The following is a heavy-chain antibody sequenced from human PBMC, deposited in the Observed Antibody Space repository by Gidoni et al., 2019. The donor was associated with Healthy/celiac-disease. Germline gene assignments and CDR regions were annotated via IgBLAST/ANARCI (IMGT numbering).Heavy chain of an antibody. J-gene: IGHJ6*02. V-gene: IGHV2-70*01. CDR2: IDWDDDK. CDR3: ARTLLGPPYSNWDV. D-gene: IGHD4-4*01. Sequence: TQTLTLTCTFSGFSLSTSGMCVSWIRQPPGKALEWLALIDWDDDKYYSTSLKTRLTISKDTSKNQVVLTMTNMDPVDTATYYCARTLLGPPYSNWDVWGQGTTVTVSS. CDR1: GFSLSTSGMC.